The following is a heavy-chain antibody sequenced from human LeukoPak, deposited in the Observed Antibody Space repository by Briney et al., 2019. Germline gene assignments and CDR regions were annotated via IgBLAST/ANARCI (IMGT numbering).Heavy chain of an antibody. J-gene: IGHJ5*02. CDR1: GGTFSSYA. CDR2: IIPIFGTA. Sequence: ASVKVSCKASGGTFSSYAISWVRQAPGQGLEWMGGIIPIFGTANYAQKFQGRVTITADESTSTAYMELSSLRSEDAAVYYCARGRNRITGTRTNWFDPWGQGTLVTVSS. CDR3: ARGRNRITGTRTNWFDP. D-gene: IGHD1-7*01. V-gene: IGHV1-69*13.